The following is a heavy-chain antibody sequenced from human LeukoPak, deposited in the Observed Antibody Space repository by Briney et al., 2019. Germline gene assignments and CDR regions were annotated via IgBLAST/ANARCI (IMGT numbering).Heavy chain of an antibody. CDR1: VYTFTSYY. CDR3: ARDIFLGYGGNKVDNDAFDI. Sequence: GASVKVSCKASVYTFTSYYMHWVRQAPGQGLEWMGIINPSGGSTSYAQRFQGRVTITADKSTSTAYMELSSLRSEDTAVYYCARDIFLGYGGNKVDNDAFDIWGQGTMVTVSS. V-gene: IGHV1-46*01. D-gene: IGHD4-23*01. J-gene: IGHJ3*02. CDR2: INPSGGST.